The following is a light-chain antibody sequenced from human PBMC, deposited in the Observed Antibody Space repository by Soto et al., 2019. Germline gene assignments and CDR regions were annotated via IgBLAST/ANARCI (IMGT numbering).Light chain of an antibody. CDR3: CSYMRSGTLI. J-gene: IGLJ1*01. CDR2: DVS. V-gene: IGLV2-14*01. CDR1: SGDIGDYNY. Sequence: QSVLTQPAPVSGSPGQSITISCVGTSGDIGDYNYVSWYQQHPGKVPKVIIYDVSNRPSGVSYRFSGTKSGNTASLTVSGLQAEDEADYYCCSYMRSGTLIFGTGTKVTVL.